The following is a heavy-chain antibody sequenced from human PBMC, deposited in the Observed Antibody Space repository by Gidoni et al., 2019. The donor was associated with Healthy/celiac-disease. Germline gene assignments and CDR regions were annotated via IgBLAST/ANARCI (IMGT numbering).Heavy chain of an antibody. CDR1: GFTFSSYE. CDR3: ARDYYDSSGYSDAFDI. D-gene: IGHD3-22*01. CDR2: ISSSGSTI. J-gene: IGHJ3*02. Sequence: EVQLVESGGGLVQPGGSLRLSCAASGFTFSSYEMNWVRQAPGKGLEWVSYISSSGSTIYYADSVKGRFTISRDNAKNSLYLQMNSLRAEDTAVYYCARDYYDSSGYSDAFDIWGQGTMVTVSS. V-gene: IGHV3-48*03.